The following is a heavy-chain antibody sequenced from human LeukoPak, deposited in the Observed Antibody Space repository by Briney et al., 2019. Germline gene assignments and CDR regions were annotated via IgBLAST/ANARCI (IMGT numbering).Heavy chain of an antibody. Sequence: ASVKVSCKASGYTFTGYYMHWVRQAPGQGLEWMGRINPNSGGTNYAQKFQGRVTMTRDTSTSTVYMELSSLRSDDTAVYYCARTAARRFDYWGQGTLVTVSS. CDR2: INPNSGGT. D-gene: IGHD6-6*01. J-gene: IGHJ4*02. CDR3: ARTAARRFDY. V-gene: IGHV1-2*06. CDR1: GYTFTGYY.